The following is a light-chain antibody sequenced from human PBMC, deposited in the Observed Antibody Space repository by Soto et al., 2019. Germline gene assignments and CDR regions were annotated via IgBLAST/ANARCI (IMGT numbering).Light chain of an antibody. CDR3: QKYSTAPLP. Sequence: DIQMTQSPSSLSASVGDRVTITCRASLDISNYLAWYQQKPGKGPQLLIHAASTLQSGVPSRFSGSGSGTEFPLTIDSLQTEDVATYYCQKYSTAPLPFGGGTKVEIK. V-gene: IGKV1-27*01. CDR1: LDISNY. J-gene: IGKJ4*01. CDR2: AAS.